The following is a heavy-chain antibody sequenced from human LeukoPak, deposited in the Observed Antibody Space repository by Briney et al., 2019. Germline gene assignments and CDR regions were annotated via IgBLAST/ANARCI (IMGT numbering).Heavy chain of an antibody. CDR1: GYTFTSYD. Sequence: GASVKVSCKASGYTFTSYDINWARQATGQGLEWMGWMNPNSGNTGYAQKFQGRVTITRITSISTAYMELSSLRSEDTAVYYCARGRVVAATFTYYYYMDVWGKGTTVTVSS. CDR3: ARGRVVAATFTYYYYMDV. J-gene: IGHJ6*03. D-gene: IGHD2-15*01. CDR2: MNPNSGNT. V-gene: IGHV1-8*03.